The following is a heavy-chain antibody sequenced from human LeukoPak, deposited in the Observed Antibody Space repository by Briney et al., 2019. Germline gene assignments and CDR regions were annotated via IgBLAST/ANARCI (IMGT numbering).Heavy chain of an antibody. CDR3: ARPITTVTSFFDY. J-gene: IGHJ4*02. CDR2: ISSSSDYI. Sequence: GGSLRLSCAASGFTFRSYSMNWVRQAPGKGLEWVSSISSSSDYIYYADSVKGRFTISRDNSKNTLYLQMNSLRAEDTAVYYCARPITTVTSFFDYWGQGTLVTVSS. CDR1: GFTFRSYS. D-gene: IGHD4-17*01. V-gene: IGHV3-21*01.